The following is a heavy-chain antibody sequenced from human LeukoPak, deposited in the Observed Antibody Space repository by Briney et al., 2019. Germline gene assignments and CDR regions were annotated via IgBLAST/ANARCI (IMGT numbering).Heavy chain of an antibody. D-gene: IGHD2-2*01. V-gene: IGHV3-23*01. CDR1: GFTFSSYA. J-gene: IGHJ4*02. CDR2: ISGSGGST. Sequence: GGSLRLSCAASGFTFSSYAMSWVRQAPGKGLEWVSAISGSGGSTYCADSVKGRFTISRDNSRNTLHLQMNSLRAEDTAVYYCAKGHGYCSSTSCYGVFQYWGQGTLVTVSS. CDR3: AKGHGYCSSTSCYGVFQY.